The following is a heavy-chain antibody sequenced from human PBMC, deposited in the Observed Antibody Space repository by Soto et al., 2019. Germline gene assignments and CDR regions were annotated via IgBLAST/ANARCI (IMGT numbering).Heavy chain of an antibody. Sequence: ASVKVSCKVSGYTLTGLSMHWVRQAPGKGLEWMGGFDPETGETIYAQRFQGRVTLTRDTSASTAYMELSSLRSEDTAVYYCASCPQNCITSSPICLFFDYWGQGTLVTVSS. D-gene: IGHD3-3*01. V-gene: IGHV1-24*01. CDR2: FDPETGET. CDR1: GYTLTGLS. J-gene: IGHJ4*02. CDR3: ASCPQNCITSSPICLFFDY.